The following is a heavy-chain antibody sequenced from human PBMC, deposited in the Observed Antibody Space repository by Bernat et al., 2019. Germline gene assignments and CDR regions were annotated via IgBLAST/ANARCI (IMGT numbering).Heavy chain of an antibody. CDR1: GFTFDDYA. J-gene: IGHJ3*02. V-gene: IGHV3-9*01. D-gene: IGHD6-19*01. CDR3: AKDMRRWAVAVNFVAFEI. CDR2: ISWNSGSI. Sequence: EVQLVESGGGLVQPGRSLRLSCAASGFTFDDYAMHWVRQAPGKGLEWVSGISWNSGSIDYADSVKGRFTISRDNAKNSLYLQMNSLRAEDTALYYCAKDMRRWAVAVNFVAFEIWGQGTMVTVSS.